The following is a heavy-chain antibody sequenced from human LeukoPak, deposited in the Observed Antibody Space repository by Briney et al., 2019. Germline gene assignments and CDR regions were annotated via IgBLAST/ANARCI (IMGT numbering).Heavy chain of an antibody. J-gene: IGHJ3*02. CDR2: IYYSGST. CDR1: GGSISSYY. D-gene: IGHD6-19*01. CDR3: ASAIRTGYSSGWYHTSTISVAFDI. Sequence: PSETLSLTCTVSGGSISSYYWSWIRQPPGKGLEWIGYIYYSGSTNYNPSLKSRVTISVDTSKNQFSLKLSSVTAADTAVYYRASAIRTGYSSGWYHTSTISVAFDIWGQGTMVTVSS. V-gene: IGHV4-59*01.